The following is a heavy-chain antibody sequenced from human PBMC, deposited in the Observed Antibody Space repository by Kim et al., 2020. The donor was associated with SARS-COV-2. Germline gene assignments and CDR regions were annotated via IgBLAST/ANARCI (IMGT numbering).Heavy chain of an antibody. Sequence: GGSLRLSCATSGFTFSAYDMNWVRQAPGKGLEWLSFITKTTSAIYYADSVKGRFTTSRDNGKNSLYLQMSSLTDEDTAVYFCVRDRWRGAFDIWGQGTLVTVSS. J-gene: IGHJ3*02. V-gene: IGHV3-48*02. D-gene: IGHD3-3*01. CDR1: GFTFSAYD. CDR3: VRDRWRGAFDI. CDR2: ITKTTSAI.